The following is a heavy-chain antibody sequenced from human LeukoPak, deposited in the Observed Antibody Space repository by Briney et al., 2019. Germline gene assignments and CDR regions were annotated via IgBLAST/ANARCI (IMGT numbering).Heavy chain of an antibody. J-gene: IGHJ6*02. Sequence: TGGSLRLSCAASGFTFSNYAMNWVRQAPGKGLEWVSTISGSGGSTYYADSEKGRFTISRDNSKNTLYLQMSSLRAEDTAVYYCAKDYDGMDVWGQGTTVTVSS. CDR1: GFTFSNYA. CDR2: ISGSGGST. CDR3: AKDYDGMDV. V-gene: IGHV3-23*01.